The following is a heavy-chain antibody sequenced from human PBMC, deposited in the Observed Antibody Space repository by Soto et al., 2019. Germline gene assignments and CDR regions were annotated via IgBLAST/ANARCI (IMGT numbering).Heavy chain of an antibody. CDR1: GYTFTSYG. CDR2: ISAYNGNT. J-gene: IGHJ6*02. D-gene: IGHD3-10*02. CDR3: ASAVRTNYYYYGMDV. Sequence: SVKVSCKASGYTFTSYGISWVRQAPGQGLEWMGWISAYNGNTNYAQKLQGRVTMTTDTSTSTAYMELRSLRSDDTAVYYCASAVRTNYYYYGMDVWGQGTTVTVSS. V-gene: IGHV1-18*01.